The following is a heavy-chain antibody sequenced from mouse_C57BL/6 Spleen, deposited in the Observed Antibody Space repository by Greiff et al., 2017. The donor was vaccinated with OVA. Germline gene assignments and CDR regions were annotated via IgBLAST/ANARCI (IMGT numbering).Heavy chain of an antibody. CDR2: INPYNGGT. Sequence: VQLQQSGPVLVKPGASVKMSCKASGYTFTDYYMNWVKQSHGKSLEWIGVINPYNGGTSYNQKFKGKATLTVDKSSSTAYMELNSLTSEDSAVYYCARWGYGSSYRYFDVWGTGTTVTVSS. CDR3: ARWGYGSSYRYFDV. V-gene: IGHV1-19*01. D-gene: IGHD1-1*01. CDR1: GYTFTDYY. J-gene: IGHJ1*03.